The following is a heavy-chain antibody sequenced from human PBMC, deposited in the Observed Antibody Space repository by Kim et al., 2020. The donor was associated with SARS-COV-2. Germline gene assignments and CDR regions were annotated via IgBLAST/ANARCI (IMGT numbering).Heavy chain of an antibody. D-gene: IGHD1-1*01. Sequence: SVKVSCKSSESFSNFAFSWVRQAPGQGLEWMGRILPMFDLPNYTQRFQGRVTFTADKSTSTLYMEISSLRSEDTAVYYCARVGRPSGREYYYYMDVWGSGTTVTISS. V-gene: IGHV1-69*04. CDR1: ESFSNFA. J-gene: IGHJ6*03. CDR2: ILPMFDLP. CDR3: ARVGRPSGREYYYYMDV.